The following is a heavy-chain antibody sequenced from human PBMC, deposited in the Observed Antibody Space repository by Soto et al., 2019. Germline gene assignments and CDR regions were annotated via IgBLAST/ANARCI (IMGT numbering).Heavy chain of an antibody. Sequence: EVQLVESGGDLVQPGGSLRLSCAASGFSFSTYWMSWVRQAPGKGLEWVAHMNQDGSDKYYVDSVKGRFTISRDNTKKSLFLQMNILRAEDTAVCYCLRDGGLTWGQGTLVTVSS. J-gene: IGHJ5*02. D-gene: IGHD3-16*01. CDR2: MNQDGSDK. CDR3: LRDGGLT. CDR1: GFSFSTYW. V-gene: IGHV3-7*04.